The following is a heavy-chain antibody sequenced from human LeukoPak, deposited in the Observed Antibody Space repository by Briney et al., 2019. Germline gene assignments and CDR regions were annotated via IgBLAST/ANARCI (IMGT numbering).Heavy chain of an antibody. J-gene: IGHJ4*02. CDR2: IFYTGTT. CDR1: GGSIRGYY. CDR3: ARGGKDSIWGSYPLDY. V-gene: IGHV4-59*01. D-gene: IGHD3-16*02. Sequence: SETLSLTCTVSGGSIRGYYWSWIRQPPGKGLEWLGYIFYTGTTNYNPSLKSRVTISIDTSNNEVSLKLSSVTAADTAVYYCARGGKDSIWGSYPLDYWGQGTLVTVSS.